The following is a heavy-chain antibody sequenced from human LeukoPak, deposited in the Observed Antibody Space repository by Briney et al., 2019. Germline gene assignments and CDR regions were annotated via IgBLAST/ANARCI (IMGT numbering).Heavy chain of an antibody. Sequence: GGSLRLSCAASGFTFSSYGMHWVRQAPGKGLECVAFISHDGTVEKFADSVKGRFTISRDNSKNTVYLQMNSLRPEDTAVYYCAKGGDIVVGPAAHFDYWGQGTLVTVSS. CDR1: GFTFSSYG. V-gene: IGHV3-30*02. D-gene: IGHD2-2*01. CDR2: ISHDGTVE. J-gene: IGHJ4*02. CDR3: AKGGDIVVGPAAHFDY.